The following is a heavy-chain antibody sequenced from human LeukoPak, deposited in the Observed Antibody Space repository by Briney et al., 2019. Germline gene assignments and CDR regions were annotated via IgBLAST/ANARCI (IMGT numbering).Heavy chain of an antibody. J-gene: IGHJ4*02. CDR3: AKDGSSGWYVDY. V-gene: IGHV3-30*18. D-gene: IGHD6-19*01. CDR2: ISYDGSNK. Sequence: PEGSLRLSCAASGFTFSSYGMHWVRQAPGKGLEWVAVISYDGSNKYYADSVKGRFTISRDNSKNTLYLQMNSLRAEDTAVYYCAKDGSSGWYVDYWGQGTLVTVSS. CDR1: GFTFSSYG.